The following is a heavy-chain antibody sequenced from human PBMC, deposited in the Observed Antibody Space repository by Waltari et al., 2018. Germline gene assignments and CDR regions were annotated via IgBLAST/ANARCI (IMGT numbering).Heavy chain of an antibody. CDR3: ATAYSNSCFNH. J-gene: IGHJ4*02. V-gene: IGHV3-23*01. Sequence: EVQLLESGGGLVELGGSLRLTCAASGFIFSSYAMIWVRQAPGKGLGWFSGVCDSGRCTYYADSVKGRFSISRDNSKNTVFLQINSLRAEDTAVYFCATAYSNSCFNHWGQGTLVTVSS. CDR1: GFIFSSYA. D-gene: IGHD5-18*01. CDR2: VCDSGRCT.